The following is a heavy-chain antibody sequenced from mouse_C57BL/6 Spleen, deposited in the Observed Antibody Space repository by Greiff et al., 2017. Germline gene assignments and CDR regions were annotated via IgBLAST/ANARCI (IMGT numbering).Heavy chain of an antibody. CDR2: ISSGGDYI. Sequence: DVQLQESGEGLVKPGGSLKLSCAASGFTFSSYAMSWVRQTPEKRLEWVAYISSGGDYIYYADTVKGRFTISRDNARNTMYLQMSSLKSEDTAMYYCTREFEGFAYWGQGTLVTVSA. J-gene: IGHJ3*01. CDR1: GFTFSSYA. CDR3: TREFEGFAY. V-gene: IGHV5-9-1*02.